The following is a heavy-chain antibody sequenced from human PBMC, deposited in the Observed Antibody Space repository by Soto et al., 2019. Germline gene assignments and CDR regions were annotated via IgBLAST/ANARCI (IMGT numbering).Heavy chain of an antibody. CDR1: GYTFTSYY. V-gene: IGHV1-46*01. CDR3: ARERVVVVAARYYGMDV. D-gene: IGHD2-15*01. CDR2: INLSGGST. J-gene: IGHJ6*02. Sequence: ASVKVSCKASGYTFTSYYMHWVRQAPGQGLEWMGIINLSGGSTSYAQKFQGRVTMTRDTSTSTVYMELSSLRSEDTAVYYCARERVVVVAARYYGMDVWGQGTTVTVSS.